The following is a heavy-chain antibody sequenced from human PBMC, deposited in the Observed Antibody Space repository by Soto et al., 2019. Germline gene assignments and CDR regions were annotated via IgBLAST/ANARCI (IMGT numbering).Heavy chain of an antibody. D-gene: IGHD1-20*01. CDR1: GFTFSSYS. Sequence: TGGSLRLSCAASGFTFSSYSMNWVRQAPGKGLEWVSSISSSSSYIYYADSVKGRFTISRDNAKNSLYLQMNSLRAEDTAVYYCARDIQGRIYYYYGMDVWGQGTTVTVSS. CDR3: ARDIQGRIYYYYGMDV. V-gene: IGHV3-21*01. J-gene: IGHJ6*02. CDR2: ISSSSSYI.